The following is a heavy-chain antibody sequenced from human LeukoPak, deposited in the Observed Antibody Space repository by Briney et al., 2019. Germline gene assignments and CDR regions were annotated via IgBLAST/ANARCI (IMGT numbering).Heavy chain of an antibody. D-gene: IGHD4-23*01. V-gene: IGHV3-66*01. CDR2: IYSGGST. CDR3: ASGGGKGSYYYYYYMDV. Sequence: PGGSLRLSCAASGFTVSSNYMSWVRQAPGKGLEWVSVIYSGGSTYYADSVKGRFTISRDNSKNTLYLQMNSLRAEDTAVYYCASGGGKGSYYYYYYMDVWGKGTTVTISS. CDR1: GFTVSSNY. J-gene: IGHJ6*03.